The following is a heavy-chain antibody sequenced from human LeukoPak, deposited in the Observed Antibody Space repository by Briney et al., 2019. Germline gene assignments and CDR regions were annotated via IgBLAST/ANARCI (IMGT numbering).Heavy chain of an antibody. V-gene: IGHV3-21*01. CDR3: ARDPYSGSYGNYYYYFMDV. D-gene: IGHD1-26*01. CDR2: ITSGSSYI. J-gene: IGHJ6*03. Sequence: SGGSLRLSCAASGFTFSSYAMHCVRQAPGKGLEWVSSITSGSSYIYYADSVKGRFTISRDNAKNSLYLQMNSLRAEDTAVYYCARDPYSGSYGNYYYYFMDVWGKGTTVTISS. CDR1: GFTFSSYA.